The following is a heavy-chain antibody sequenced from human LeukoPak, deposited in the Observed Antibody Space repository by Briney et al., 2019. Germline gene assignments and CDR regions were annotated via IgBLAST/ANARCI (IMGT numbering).Heavy chain of an antibody. J-gene: IGHJ4*02. CDR3: ARLRPDTAVPIDY. CDR2: INHSGST. V-gene: IGHV4-34*01. D-gene: IGHD5-18*01. Sequence: SETLSLTCAVYGGSFSGYYWSWIRQPPGKGLEWIGEINHSGSTNYNPSLKSRVTISVDTSKNQFSLKLSSVTAADTAVYYCARLRPDTAVPIDYWGQGTLVTVSS. CDR1: GGSFSGYY.